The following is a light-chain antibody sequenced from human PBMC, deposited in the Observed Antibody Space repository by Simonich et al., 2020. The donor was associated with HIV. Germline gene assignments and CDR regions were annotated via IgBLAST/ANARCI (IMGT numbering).Light chain of an antibody. CDR2: WAS. CDR1: QSVLYSSNNKNY. V-gene: IGKV4-1*01. CDR3: QQFNSYPLT. Sequence: DIVMTQSPDSLSVSLGERATINCKSSQSVLYSSNNKNYLAWYKQKPGQPPKLLIYWASTRESGVPDRISGSGSGTDFTLTISSLQPEDFATYYCQQFNSYPLTFGGGTKVEIK. J-gene: IGKJ4*01.